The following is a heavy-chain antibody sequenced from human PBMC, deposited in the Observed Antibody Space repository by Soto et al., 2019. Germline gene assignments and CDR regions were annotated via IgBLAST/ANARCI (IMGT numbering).Heavy chain of an antibody. J-gene: IGHJ6*02. V-gene: IGHV4-39*01. D-gene: IGHD4-17*01. CDR1: GGSISSSSYY. CDR3: ARLDGDYVADYYYYGMDV. Sequence: QLQLQESGPGLVKPSETLSLTCTVSGGSISSSSYYWGWIRQPPGKGLEWIGSIYYSGSTYYNPSLKSRVTISVDTSKNQFSLKLSSVTAADTAVYYCARLDGDYVADYYYYGMDVWGQGTTVTVSS. CDR2: IYYSGST.